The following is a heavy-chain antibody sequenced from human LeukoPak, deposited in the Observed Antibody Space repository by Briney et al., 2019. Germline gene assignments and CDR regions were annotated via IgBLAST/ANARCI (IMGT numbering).Heavy chain of an antibody. J-gene: IGHJ4*02. Sequence: PGGSLRLSCAASGFTVSSNYMSWVRQAPGKGLEWVSAISGSGGSTYYADSVKGRFTISRDNSKNTLYLQMNSLRAEDTAVYYCAKDLTFIVVVTAIHFDYWGQGTLVTVSS. CDR2: ISGSGGST. D-gene: IGHD2-21*02. CDR3: AKDLTFIVVVTAIHFDY. CDR1: GFTVSSNY. V-gene: IGHV3-23*01.